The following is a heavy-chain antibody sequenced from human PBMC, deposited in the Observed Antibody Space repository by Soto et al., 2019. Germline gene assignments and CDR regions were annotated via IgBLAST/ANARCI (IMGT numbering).Heavy chain of an antibody. CDR1: VGSVSSDSYY. V-gene: IGHV4-61*01. CDR3: GSSYYDFWRGHYRNFGMEV. Sequence: SETLSLTCTVSVGSVSSDSYYLSWIRQPPGKGLEWIGYIYYSGSTNYNPSLKSRVTIPVDTSKNQFSLKLSSVTAADTAVYCGGSSYYDFWRGHYRNFGMEVLGQGTTVTVSS. D-gene: IGHD3-3*01. CDR2: IYYSGST. J-gene: IGHJ6*02.